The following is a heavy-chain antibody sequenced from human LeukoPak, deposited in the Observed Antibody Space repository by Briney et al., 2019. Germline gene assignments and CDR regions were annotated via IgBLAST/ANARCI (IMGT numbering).Heavy chain of an antibody. CDR2: INHSGST. Sequence: PSETLSLTCAVYGGSFSGYYWSWIRQPPGKGLEWIGEINHSGSTNYNPSLKSRVTISVDTSKNQFSLKLSSVTAADTAVYYCARRPVSDYYDRSGYWLWSHYFDYWGQGTLVTVSS. J-gene: IGHJ4*02. CDR1: GGSFSGYY. CDR3: ARRPVSDYYDRSGYWLWSHYFDY. D-gene: IGHD3-22*01. V-gene: IGHV4-34*01.